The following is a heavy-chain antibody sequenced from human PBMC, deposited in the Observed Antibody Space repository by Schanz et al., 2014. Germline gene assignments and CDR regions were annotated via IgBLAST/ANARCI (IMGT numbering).Heavy chain of an antibody. CDR1: GFNFITFA. D-gene: IGHD2-21*01. J-gene: IGHJ4*02. Sequence: EVQLVESGGGLVKPGGSLRLSCAASGFNFITFAMSWVRQAPGKGPEWVSAIGGDASRTYYADSVKGRFTISRDNAKNSLYLQMNSLRAEDTAVYYCARDDSPSTKPFDSWGQGTLVSVSS. V-gene: IGHV3-23*04. CDR3: ARDDSPSTKPFDS. CDR2: IGGDASRT.